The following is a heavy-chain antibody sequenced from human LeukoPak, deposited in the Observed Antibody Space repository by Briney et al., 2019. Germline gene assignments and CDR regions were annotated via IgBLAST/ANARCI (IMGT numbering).Heavy chain of an antibody. CDR3: AKGGLRDGYSYAS. D-gene: IGHD5-24*01. CDR1: GFTFSNYW. Sequence: GGSLRLSCAVSGFTFSNYWMHWVRQAPGMGLVWVSRIKSDGSTTSYADSVKGRFTISRDNSKNTLSLQMNSLRAADTAVYYCAKGGLRDGYSYASWGQGTLITVSS. V-gene: IGHV3-74*01. CDR2: IKSDGSTT. J-gene: IGHJ5*02.